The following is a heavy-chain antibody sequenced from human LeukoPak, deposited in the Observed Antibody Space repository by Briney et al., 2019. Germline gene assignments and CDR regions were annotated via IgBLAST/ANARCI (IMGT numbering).Heavy chain of an antibody. V-gene: IGHV4-39*01. D-gene: IGHD3-22*01. CDR3: ARTFYYDSSGYYSLFY. CDR2: IYYSGST. CDR1: GGSISSGSYY. J-gene: IGHJ4*02. Sequence: SETLSLTCTVSGGSISSGSYYWGWIRQPPGKGLEWIGSIYYSGSTYYNPSLKSRVTISVDTSKNQFSLKLSSVTAADTAVYYCARTFYYDSSGYYSLFYWGQGTLVTVSS.